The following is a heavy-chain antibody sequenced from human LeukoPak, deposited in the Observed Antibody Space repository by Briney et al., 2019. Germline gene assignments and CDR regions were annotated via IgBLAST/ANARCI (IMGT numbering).Heavy chain of an antibody. CDR2: IYHSGST. V-gene: IGHV4-38-2*02. CDR3: ARDRDYMDV. Sequence: SETLSLTCTVSSYSISSGYYWGWIRQPPGKGLEWIGSIYHSGSTYYNPSLKSRVTISVDTSKNQFSLKLSSVTAADTAMYYCARDRDYMDVWGKGTTVTISS. CDR1: SYSISSGYY. D-gene: IGHD3-10*01. J-gene: IGHJ6*03.